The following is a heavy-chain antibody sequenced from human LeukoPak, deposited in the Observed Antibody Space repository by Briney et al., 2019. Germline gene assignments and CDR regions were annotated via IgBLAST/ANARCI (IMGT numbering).Heavy chain of an antibody. CDR3: ARISIVGAPH. Sequence: GRSLRLSCAASGFTFSSYAMHWARQAPGKGLEWVAVISYDGSNKYYADSVKGRFTISRDNSKNTLYLQMNSLRAEDTAVYYCARISIVGAPHWGQGTLVTVSS. J-gene: IGHJ4*02. V-gene: IGHV3-30-3*01. CDR1: GFTFSSYA. D-gene: IGHD1-26*01. CDR2: ISYDGSNK.